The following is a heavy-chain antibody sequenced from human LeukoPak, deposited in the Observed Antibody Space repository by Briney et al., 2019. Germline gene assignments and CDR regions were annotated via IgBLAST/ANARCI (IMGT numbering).Heavy chain of an antibody. J-gene: IGHJ4*02. CDR2: ISGSGETT. D-gene: IGHD3-16*01. Sequence: GGSLRLSCAASGFTFSSYAMNWVRQAPGKGLEWVSVISGSGETTYYVDSVKGRARISRDNSKNTLFLQMNSLRAEDTAVYYCVVDLYGSSDYWGQGTLVTVSS. CDR3: VVDLYGSSDY. V-gene: IGHV3-23*01. CDR1: GFTFSSYA.